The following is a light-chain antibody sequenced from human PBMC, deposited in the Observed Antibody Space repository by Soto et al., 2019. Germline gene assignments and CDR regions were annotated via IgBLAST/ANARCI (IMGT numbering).Light chain of an antibody. CDR1: QNIRTN. V-gene: IGKV3-15*01. Sequence: IVMTQSPATLSVSPGERASLSCRASQNIRTNLAWYQLKPGQAPRLLIYVASTRAAGIPARFSGSGSGTEFTLTIDSLQSEDFAIYYCQHYNNWPLTFGGGTRVEIK. J-gene: IGKJ4*01. CDR2: VAS. CDR3: QHYNNWPLT.